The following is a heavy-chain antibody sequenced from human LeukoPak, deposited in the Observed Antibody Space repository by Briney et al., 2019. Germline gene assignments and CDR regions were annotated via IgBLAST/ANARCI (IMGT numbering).Heavy chain of an antibody. D-gene: IGHD6-13*01. J-gene: IGHJ6*02. CDR2: ISSDGSNK. Sequence: PGGSLRRSCAASGFTFSSYAIHWVRQAPGKGLEWVAVISSDGSNKYYADSVKGRFTISRDNSKNTLYLQMNALRAEDTAVYYCARPRLAGSSWSLMDVWGQGTTVTVSS. CDR1: GFTFSSYA. V-gene: IGHV3-30-3*01. CDR3: ARPRLAGSSWSLMDV.